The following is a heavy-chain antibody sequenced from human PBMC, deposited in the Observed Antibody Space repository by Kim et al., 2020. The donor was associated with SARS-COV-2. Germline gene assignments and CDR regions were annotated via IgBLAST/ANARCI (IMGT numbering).Heavy chain of an antibody. D-gene: IGHD1-20*01. CDR1: GFSFSSYG. V-gene: IGHV3-30*03. Sequence: GGSLRLSCAASGFSFSSYGVHWVRQAPGKGLEWVAGISYDGNDKFYADFVKGRFAISRDNSKNTVYLQMNSLRAEDTAVYYCARDTYNRDWSGGYWGQGTLVTVSS. CDR2: ISYDGNDK. CDR3: ARDTYNRDWSGGY. J-gene: IGHJ4*02.